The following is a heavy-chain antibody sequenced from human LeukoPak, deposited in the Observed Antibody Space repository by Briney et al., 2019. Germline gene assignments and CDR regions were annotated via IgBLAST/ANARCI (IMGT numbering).Heavy chain of an antibody. CDR2: IYPGDSDT. D-gene: IGHD5-12*01. V-gene: IGHV5-51*01. Sequence: TVSCTASGYTFTSYAIHWVRQMPGKGLEWMGIIYPGDSDTRYSPSFQGQVTISADKSISTAYLQWSSLKASDTAMYYCARWDSVDIVATIDYWGQGTLVTVSS. CDR1: GYTFTSYA. J-gene: IGHJ4*02. CDR3: ARWDSVDIVATIDY.